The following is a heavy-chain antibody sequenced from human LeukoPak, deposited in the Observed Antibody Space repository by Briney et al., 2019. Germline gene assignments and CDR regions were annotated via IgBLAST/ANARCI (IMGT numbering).Heavy chain of an antibody. CDR3: ARSVTTWHYYYYMDV. CDR1: GGSFSGYY. D-gene: IGHD4-17*01. Sequence: SETLSLTCTVYGGSFSGYYWSWIRQPPGKGLEWIGEINHSGSTNYNPSLKSRVTISVDTSKNQFSLKLSSVTAADTAVYYCARSVTTWHYYYYMDVWGKGTTVTVSS. CDR2: INHSGST. V-gene: IGHV4-34*01. J-gene: IGHJ6*03.